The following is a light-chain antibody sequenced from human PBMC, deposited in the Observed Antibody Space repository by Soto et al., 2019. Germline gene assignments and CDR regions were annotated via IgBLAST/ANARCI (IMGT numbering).Light chain of an antibody. Sequence: ETVLTQSPGTGSLSPGESATLSCRASQSIGKSYLAWFQHKPGQAPRLLIYGASTRATGIPDRFRGSGSGTDFTLTVSRLESEDFAVYYCQQYAESPLTFGGGTKVEIK. V-gene: IGKV3-20*01. CDR1: QSIGKSY. CDR3: QQYAESPLT. J-gene: IGKJ4*01. CDR2: GAS.